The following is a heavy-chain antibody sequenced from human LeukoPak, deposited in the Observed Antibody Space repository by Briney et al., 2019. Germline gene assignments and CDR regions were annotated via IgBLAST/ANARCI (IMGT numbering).Heavy chain of an antibody. V-gene: IGHV1-8*01. Sequence: GLEWMGRMNPNRGDTDYAQKFQGRFTMTRDTSTSTVYMELSSLRSEDAAVYYCARLRHDNSGRFDHWGQGTLVTVSS. CDR3: ARLRHDNSGRFDH. D-gene: IGHD3-22*01. CDR2: MNPNRGDT. J-gene: IGHJ4*02.